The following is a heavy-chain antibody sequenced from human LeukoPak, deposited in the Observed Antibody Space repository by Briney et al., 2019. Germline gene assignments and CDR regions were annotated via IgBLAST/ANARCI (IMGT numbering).Heavy chain of an antibody. CDR1: GFTVSTNY. J-gene: IGHJ3*02. CDR3: ARDSGHDAFDI. CDR2: IYRSGST. V-gene: IGHV3-53*01. Sequence: PGGSLRLSCAASGFTVSTNYVSWVRQAPGKGLEWVSVIYRSGSTYYADSVKGRFTISRDNSKNTLYLQMNRLRAEDTAVYYCARDSGHDAFDIWGQGTMVTLSS.